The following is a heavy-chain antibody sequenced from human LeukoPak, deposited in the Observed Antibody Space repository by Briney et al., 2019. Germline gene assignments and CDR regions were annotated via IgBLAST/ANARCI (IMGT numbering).Heavy chain of an antibody. CDR1: GGTFSSYA. D-gene: IGHD6-19*01. Sequence: ASVKVSCKASGGTFSSYAISWVPQAPRHGLEWIGRIIPIFGIANYAQKFQGRVTITADKSTSTAYMELSSLRSEDTAVYYCAREGTSSGWTDRHFDYWGQGTLVTASS. J-gene: IGHJ4*02. V-gene: IGHV1-69*04. CDR3: AREGTSSGWTDRHFDY. CDR2: IIPIFGIA.